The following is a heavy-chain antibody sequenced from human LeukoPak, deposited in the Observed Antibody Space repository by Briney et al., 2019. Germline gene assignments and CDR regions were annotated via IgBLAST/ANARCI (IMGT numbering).Heavy chain of an antibody. CDR1: GGSFSNYY. V-gene: IGHV4-59*01. Sequence: SETLSLTCTVSGGSFSNYYWSWVRQPPGKGLGWIGYIYYSGSTNYNPSLKSRVTISVDTSKNQFSLRLNSVTAADTAIYYCARGYTSNWIWFDPWGQGTLVTVSS. CDR2: IYYSGST. D-gene: IGHD6-13*01. CDR3: ARGYTSNWIWFDP. J-gene: IGHJ5*02.